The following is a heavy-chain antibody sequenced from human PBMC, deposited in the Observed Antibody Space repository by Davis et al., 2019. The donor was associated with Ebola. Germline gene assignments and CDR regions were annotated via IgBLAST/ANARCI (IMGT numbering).Heavy chain of an antibody. Sequence: ASVKVSCKASGGTFSSYAISWVRQAPGQGLEWMGIINPSGGSTSYAQKFQGRVSMTSDTFTSTVYMELRSLRSEDTAVYYCARGPIIAVAGNVWFDPWGQGSLVTVSS. J-gene: IGHJ5*02. V-gene: IGHV1-46*01. CDR1: GGTFSSYA. D-gene: IGHD6-19*01. CDR3: ARGPIIAVAGNVWFDP. CDR2: INPSGGST.